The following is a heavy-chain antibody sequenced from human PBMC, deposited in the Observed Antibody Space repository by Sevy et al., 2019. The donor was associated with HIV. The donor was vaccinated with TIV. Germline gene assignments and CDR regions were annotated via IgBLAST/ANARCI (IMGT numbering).Heavy chain of an antibody. CDR1: GYTFTSYG. CDR2: ISAYNGNT. V-gene: IGHV1-18*01. CDR3: ARDYYDFWSGYPADAFDI. D-gene: IGHD3-3*01. J-gene: IGHJ3*02. Sequence: ASLKVSCKASGYTFTSYGISWVRQAPGQGLEWMGWISAYNGNTNYAQKLQGRVTMTTDTSTSTAYMELRSLRSDDTAVYYCARDYYDFWSGYPADAFDIWGQGTMVTVSS.